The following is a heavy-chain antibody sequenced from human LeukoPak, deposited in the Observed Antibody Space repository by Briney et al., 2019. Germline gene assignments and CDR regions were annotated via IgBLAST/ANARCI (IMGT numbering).Heavy chain of an antibody. Sequence: GGSLRLSCAASGFTFSSYGMHWVRQAPGKGLEWVAVIWYDGSNKCYADSVKGRFTISRDNSKNTLYLQMNSLRAEDTAVYYCARDCSSTSCYPYYYHGMDVWGQGTTVTVSS. D-gene: IGHD2-2*01. CDR3: ARDCSSTSCYPYYYHGMDV. J-gene: IGHJ6*02. V-gene: IGHV3-33*01. CDR1: GFTFSSYG. CDR2: IWYDGSNK.